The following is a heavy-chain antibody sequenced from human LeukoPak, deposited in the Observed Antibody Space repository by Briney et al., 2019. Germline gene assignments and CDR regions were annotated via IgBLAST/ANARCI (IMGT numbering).Heavy chain of an antibody. CDR1: GYTFTSYY. D-gene: IGHD3-22*01. CDR2: INPSGGST. CDR3: ARDLWSDDSSGYSYYLDY. Sequence: GASVKVSCKASGYTFTSYYMHWVRQAPGQGLEWMGIINPSGGSTSYAQKFQGRVTMTRDTSTSTVYMELSSLRSEDTAVYYCARDLWSDDSSGYSYYLDYWGQGTLVTVSS. V-gene: IGHV1-46*01. J-gene: IGHJ4*02.